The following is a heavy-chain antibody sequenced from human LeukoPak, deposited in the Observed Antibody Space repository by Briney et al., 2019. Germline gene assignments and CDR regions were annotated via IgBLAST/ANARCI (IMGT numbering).Heavy chain of an antibody. D-gene: IGHD5-24*01. Sequence: PGGSLRLSCAASGFTFSSYAMHWVRQAPGKALEWVAVISYDGSNKYYADSVKGRFTISRDNSKNTLYLQMNSLRAEDTAVYYCARAPPRGKRWLQVDYWGQGTLVTVSS. J-gene: IGHJ4*02. CDR3: ARAPPRGKRWLQVDY. CDR2: ISYDGSNK. CDR1: GFTFSSYA. V-gene: IGHV3-30*01.